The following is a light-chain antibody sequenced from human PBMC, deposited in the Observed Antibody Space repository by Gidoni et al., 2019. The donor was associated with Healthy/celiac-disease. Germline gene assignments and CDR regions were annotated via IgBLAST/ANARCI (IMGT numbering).Light chain of an antibody. J-gene: IGKJ2*01. CDR3: QQYNNWPPGT. Sequence: EIVMTQSPATLSLSPGERATLSCRASQSVHSNLAWYQQNPGQAPRLLSYGATTRANGIPARFSGSGSGTEFTRTISSLQSEDFAVYCCQQYNNWPPGTFGQGTKLEIK. CDR1: QSVHSN. V-gene: IGKV3-15*01. CDR2: GAT.